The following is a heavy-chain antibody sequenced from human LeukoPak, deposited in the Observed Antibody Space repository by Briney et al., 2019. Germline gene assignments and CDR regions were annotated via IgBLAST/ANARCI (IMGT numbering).Heavy chain of an antibody. V-gene: IGHV3-7*01. CDR1: RFTFISYW. CDR3: ARDVEYSYGYEYYYYGMDV. CDR2: IKQDGSEK. Sequence: GGSLRLSCAASRFTFISYWMGWLRQGQRQGLEGVANIKQDGSEKYYVDSVKGRFISSRDNAKNSLYLQMNSLRAEDTAVYYCARDVEYSYGYEYYYYGMDVWGQGTTVTVSS. J-gene: IGHJ6*02. D-gene: IGHD5-18*01.